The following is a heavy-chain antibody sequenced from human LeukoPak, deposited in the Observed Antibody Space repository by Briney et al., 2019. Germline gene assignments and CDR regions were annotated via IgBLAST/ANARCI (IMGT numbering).Heavy chain of an antibody. CDR2: IKQDGAEK. J-gene: IGHJ4*02. V-gene: IGHV3-7*01. CDR1: GFRFGDYW. D-gene: IGHD1-26*01. Sequence: GGSLRHSPAASGFRFGDYWMTWARHIPGKGLEWVANIKQDGAEKHYAESVEGRFIISRDNAKNSLYLEMDSLKVEDTAVYYCARVGAWDLQRVFEYWGQGTLVTVSS. CDR3: ARVGAWDLQRVFEY.